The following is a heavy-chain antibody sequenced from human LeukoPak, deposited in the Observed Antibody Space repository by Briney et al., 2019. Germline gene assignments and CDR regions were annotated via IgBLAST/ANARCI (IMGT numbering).Heavy chain of an antibody. V-gene: IGHV3-23*01. D-gene: IGHD2-21*01. J-gene: IGHJ5*02. CDR1: GFTLTGHA. Sequence: PGGSLRLSCAASGFTLTGHAMNWVRQAPGLGLEWVSVINGNGDNTNYADSVKGRFTISRDNSRNMLYLQMSSLRTEDTAIYYCVRDYGGSTWGQGTLVTVSS. CDR2: INGNGDNT. CDR3: VRDYGGST.